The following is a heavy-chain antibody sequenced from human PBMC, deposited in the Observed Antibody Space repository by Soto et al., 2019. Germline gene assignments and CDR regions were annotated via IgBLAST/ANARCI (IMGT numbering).Heavy chain of an antibody. CDR1: GFVFSRYA. Sequence: PGGSLRLSCAASGFVFSRYAIHWVRQAPGKGLEWVAVISKDGSVNYYADSVRGRFSISRDKSKNTVYLEMNELRGDDTAIFYRARSRSGAVPDSFGYWGQGTLVTVSS. D-gene: IGHD3-3*01. CDR2: ISKDGSVN. CDR3: ARSRSGAVPDSFGY. V-gene: IGHV3-30-3*01. J-gene: IGHJ1*01.